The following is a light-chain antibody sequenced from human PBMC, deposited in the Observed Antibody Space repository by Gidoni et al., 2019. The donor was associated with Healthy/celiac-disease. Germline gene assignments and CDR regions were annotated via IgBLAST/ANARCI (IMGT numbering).Light chain of an antibody. V-gene: IGLV3-19*01. CDR1: SLRSYY. Sequence: SSALTQDPAVSVALGQTVRITCQGDSLRSYYASWYQQKPGQAPVLVIYGKNNRPSGIPDRCSGSSSGNTASLTITGAQAEDEADYYCNTRDSSGNFYVCGTGTKVTVL. J-gene: IGLJ1*01. CDR3: NTRDSSGNFYV. CDR2: GKN.